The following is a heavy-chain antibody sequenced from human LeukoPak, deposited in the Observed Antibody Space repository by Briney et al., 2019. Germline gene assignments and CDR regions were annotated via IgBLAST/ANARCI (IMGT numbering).Heavy chain of an antibody. V-gene: IGHV4-59*08. CDR3: ARHVAMVFDY. D-gene: IGHD5-18*01. Sequence: SETLSLTCTVSGGSISGYYWSWIRQPPGKGLEWIGYIYYSGSTNYNPSLKSRVTISVDTSKNQFSLKLSSVTAADTAVYYCARHVAMVFDYWGQGTLVTVSS. J-gene: IGHJ4*02. CDR2: IYYSGST. CDR1: GGSISGYY.